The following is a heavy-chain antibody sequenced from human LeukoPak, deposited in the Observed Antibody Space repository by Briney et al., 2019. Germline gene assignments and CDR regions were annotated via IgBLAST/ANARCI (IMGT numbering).Heavy chain of an antibody. Sequence: ASVKVSCKASGYTFTDYYMHWVRQAPGQGLEWMGRLNPKSGGTDYAQNFQGRVTMTRDTSISTAYMELSSLTSDDTAVYYCGRARSGNSCYSDNWVDPWGQGTQVTVSS. CDR1: GYTFTDYY. V-gene: IGHV1-2*06. J-gene: IGHJ5*02. CDR2: LNPKSGGT. CDR3: GRARSGNSCYSDNWVDP. D-gene: IGHD2-15*01.